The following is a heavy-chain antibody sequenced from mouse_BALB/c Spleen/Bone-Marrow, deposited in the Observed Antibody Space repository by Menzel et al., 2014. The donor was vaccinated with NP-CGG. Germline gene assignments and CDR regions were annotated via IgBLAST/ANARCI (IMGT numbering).Heavy chain of an antibody. CDR1: GYTFTSYW. CDR3: ARRGYGYGFAY. CDR2: IDPSDSET. Sequence: QVQLQQSGADLVKPGAPVKLSCKASGYTFTSYWMIWVKQRPGRGLEWIGRIDPSDSETHYNQKFKDKATLTVDKSSSTAYIQLSSLTSEDSAVYYCARRGYGYGFAYWGQGTLVTVSA. J-gene: IGHJ3*01. V-gene: IGHV1-69*02. D-gene: IGHD1-2*01.